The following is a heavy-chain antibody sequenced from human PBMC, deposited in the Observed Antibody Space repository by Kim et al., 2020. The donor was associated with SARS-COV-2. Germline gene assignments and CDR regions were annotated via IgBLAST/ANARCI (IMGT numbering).Heavy chain of an antibody. J-gene: IGHJ4*02. D-gene: IGHD3-9*01. V-gene: IGHV3-23*01. CDR1: GFTFSSYA. Sequence: GGSLRLSCAASGFTFSSYAMSWVRQAPGKGLEWVSAISGSGGSTYYADSVKGRFTISRDNSKNTLYLQMNSLRAEDTAVYYCATTQLILRYFDWLLSHFDYWGQGTLVTVSS. CDR3: ATTQLILRYFDWLLSHFDY. CDR2: ISGSGGST.